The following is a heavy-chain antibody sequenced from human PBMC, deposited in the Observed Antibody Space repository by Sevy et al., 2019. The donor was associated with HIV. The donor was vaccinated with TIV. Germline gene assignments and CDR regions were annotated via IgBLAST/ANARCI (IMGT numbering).Heavy chain of an antibody. D-gene: IGHD3-3*01. CDR2: ISGSGGST. CDR3: AKDADYDFWSGYYFDY. J-gene: IGHJ4*02. CDR1: GFTFSSYA. Sequence: GGSLRLSCAASGFTFSSYAMSWVRQAPGKGLEWVSAISGSGGSTYYADSVKGRFTISRDNSKNTLYLQMNSLRAEDTAVYYCAKDADYDFWSGYYFDYWGQGTLVTVSP. V-gene: IGHV3-23*01.